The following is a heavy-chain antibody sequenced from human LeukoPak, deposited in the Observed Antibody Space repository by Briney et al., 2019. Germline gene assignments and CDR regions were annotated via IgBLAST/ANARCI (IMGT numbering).Heavy chain of an antibody. CDR1: GYTFTGYY. CDR3: ARDYNYDILTGYREYYYYYGMDV. Sequence: ASVKVSCKASGYTFTGYYMHWVRQAPGQGLEWMGWINPNSGGTNYAQKLQGRVTMTTDTSTSTAYMELRSLRSDDTAVYYCARDYNYDILTGYREYYYYYGMDVWGQGTTVTVSS. J-gene: IGHJ6*02. CDR2: INPNSGGT. D-gene: IGHD3-9*01. V-gene: IGHV1-2*02.